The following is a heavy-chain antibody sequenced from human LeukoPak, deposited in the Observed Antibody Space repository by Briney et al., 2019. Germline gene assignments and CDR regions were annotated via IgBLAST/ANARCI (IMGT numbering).Heavy chain of an antibody. CDR3: ARDSYYDILTGYYPYYFYGMDV. Sequence: SQTLSLTCIVSGVSISSGNYFWSWIRQSPGTGLEWIGYIYYSGSTYCNPSFESRVTISIDTSKNQFSLRLTSVTAADTAVYYCARDSYYDILTGYYPYYFYGMDVWGQGTTVTVSS. J-gene: IGHJ6*02. D-gene: IGHD3-9*01. CDR1: GVSISSGNYF. CDR2: IYYSGST. V-gene: IGHV4-30-4*08.